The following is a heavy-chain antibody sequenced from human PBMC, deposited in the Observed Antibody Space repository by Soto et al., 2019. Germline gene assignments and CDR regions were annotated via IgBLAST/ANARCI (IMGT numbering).Heavy chain of an antibody. CDR2: IIPIFGTA. D-gene: IGHD3-10*01. J-gene: IGHJ4*02. CDR1: GGTFSSYA. V-gene: IGHV1-69*13. Sequence: AVKVSCKASGGTFSSYAISWVRQAPGQGLEWMGGIIPIFGTANYAQKFQGRVTITADESTSTAYMELSSLRSEDTAVYYCARDIGSGNTGGYWGQGTLVTVSS. CDR3: ARDIGSGNTGGY.